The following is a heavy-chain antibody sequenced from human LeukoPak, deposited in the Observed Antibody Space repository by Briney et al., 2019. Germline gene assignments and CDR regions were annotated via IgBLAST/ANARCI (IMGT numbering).Heavy chain of an antibody. V-gene: IGHV3-23*01. CDR2: ISGSGGST. J-gene: IGHJ6*04. CDR1: GFTFSSYA. Sequence: GGSLRLSCAASGFTFSSYAMSWVRQAPGKGLEWVSAISGSGGSTYYADSVKGRFTISRDNSKNTLYLQMNSLRAEDTAVYYCASDQYGSGSYYYYYYGMDVWGKGTTVTVSS. D-gene: IGHD3-10*01. CDR3: ASDQYGSGSYYYYYYGMDV.